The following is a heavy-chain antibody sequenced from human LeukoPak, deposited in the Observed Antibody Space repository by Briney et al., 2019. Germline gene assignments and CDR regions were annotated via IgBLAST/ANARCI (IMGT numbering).Heavy chain of an antibody. V-gene: IGHV3-7*03. CDR3: ARGRYSGTTYYFDY. D-gene: IGHD5-12*01. Sequence: GGSLRLSCAASGFTFSSYWMSWVRQVPGKGLEWVANIKKDGSETYYVDSVKGRFTISRDNAKNSLYLQMNSLRAEDTAMYYCARGRYSGTTYYFDYWGQGTLVTVSS. CDR2: IKKDGSET. J-gene: IGHJ4*02. CDR1: GFTFSSYW.